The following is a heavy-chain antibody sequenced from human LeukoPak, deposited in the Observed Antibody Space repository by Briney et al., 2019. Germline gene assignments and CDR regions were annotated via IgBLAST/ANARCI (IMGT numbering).Heavy chain of an antibody. CDR1: GGSISSYY. CDR3: ARVTYYYGSGRQTYYFDY. Sequence: SETLSLTCSVSGGSISSYYWSWIRQPPGKGLESIGYIYYSGSTNYNPSLKSRVTISLDTSKNQFSLKLNSVTAADTAVYYCARVTYYYGSGRQTYYFDYWGQGTLVTVSS. V-gene: IGHV4-59*01. CDR2: IYYSGST. J-gene: IGHJ4*02. D-gene: IGHD3-10*01.